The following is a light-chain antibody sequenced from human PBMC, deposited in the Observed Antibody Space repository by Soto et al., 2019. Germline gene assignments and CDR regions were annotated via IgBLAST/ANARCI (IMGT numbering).Light chain of an antibody. Sequence: QSVLTQPPSASGTPGQRVTLSCSGSSSNIGTNPINWYQQLPGTAPKLLIYNNNQRPSGVPDRFSGSKSGTSASLAISGLQSEDEADYYCAAWDDSLNGVLFGGGTKLTVL. J-gene: IGLJ2*01. V-gene: IGLV1-44*01. CDR1: SSNIGTNP. CDR2: NNN. CDR3: AAWDDSLNGVL.